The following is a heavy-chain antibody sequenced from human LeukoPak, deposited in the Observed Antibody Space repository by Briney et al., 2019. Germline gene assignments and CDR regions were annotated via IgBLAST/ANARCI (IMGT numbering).Heavy chain of an antibody. V-gene: IGHV3-9*01. CDR2: ISWNSGSI. Sequence: GRSLRLSCAASGFTFDDYAMHWVRQAPGKGLEWASGISWNSGSIGYADSVKGRFTISRDNAKNSLYLQMNSLRAEDTALYYCAKPMGVVGWLQPFDYWGQGTLVTVSS. CDR1: GFTFDDYA. CDR3: AKPMGVVGWLQPFDY. J-gene: IGHJ4*02. D-gene: IGHD5-24*01.